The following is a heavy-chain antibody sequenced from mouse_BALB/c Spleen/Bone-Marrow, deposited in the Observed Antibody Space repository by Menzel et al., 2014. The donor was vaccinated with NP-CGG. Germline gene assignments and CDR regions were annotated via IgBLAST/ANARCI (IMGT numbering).Heavy chain of an antibody. CDR2: IFPGDSTT. D-gene: IGHD1-2*01. J-gene: IGHJ1*01. CDR3: VRSRLRDWYFDV. V-gene: IGHV1S56*01. CDR1: GNTFTSYD. Sequence: QLKESGVELVKPGASVKLSCKASGNTFTSYDTNWVRQRPEQGLEWIGWIFPGDSTTKYNEKFKGKATLSTDKSSSTVHMQLSRLTSEDSAVYFCVRSRLRDWYFDVWGAGTTVTISS.